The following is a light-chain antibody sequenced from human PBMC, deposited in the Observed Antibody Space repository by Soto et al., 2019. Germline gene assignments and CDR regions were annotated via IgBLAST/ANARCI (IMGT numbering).Light chain of an antibody. CDR1: SSDVGGYNY. CDR2: EVS. CDR3: SSYAGSNNLVV. V-gene: IGLV2-8*01. Sequence: VLTQPPSASGSPGQSVTISCTGTSSDVGGYNYVSWYQQHPGKAPKLMIYEVSKRPSGVPDRFSGSKSGNTASLTVSGLQAEDEADYYCSSYAGSNNLVVFGGGTKLTVL. J-gene: IGLJ2*01.